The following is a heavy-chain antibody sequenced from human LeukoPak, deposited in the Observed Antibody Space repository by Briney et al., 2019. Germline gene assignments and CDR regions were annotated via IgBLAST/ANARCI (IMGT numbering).Heavy chain of an antibody. V-gene: IGHV4-59*08. CDR3: ARTEQLYDFWSGYSQYNWFDP. Sequence: SETLSLTCTVSGASISGYYWSWIRQPPEKRLEWIGYVSYSGSTKYIPSLRSRLTLSVDTSKNQFSLKLSSVTAADTAVYYCARTEQLYDFWSGYSQYNWFDPWGQGTLVTVSS. CDR2: VSYSGST. CDR1: GASISGYY. D-gene: IGHD3-3*01. J-gene: IGHJ5*02.